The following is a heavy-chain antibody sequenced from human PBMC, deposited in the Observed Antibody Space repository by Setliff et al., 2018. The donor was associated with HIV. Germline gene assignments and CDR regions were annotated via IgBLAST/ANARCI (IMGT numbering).Heavy chain of an antibody. CDR1: GYNFTSNW. CDR2: IYPGDSDT. Sequence: GESLKISCKGSGYNFTSNWIGWVRQMPGKGLEWMGIIYPGDSDTRYSPSLQGQVTISADKSISTAYLQWSSLKASDTAMYYCARHITGISFFSYMDVWGTGTTVTVSS. V-gene: IGHV5-51*01. CDR3: ARHITGISFFSYMDV. D-gene: IGHD1-20*01. J-gene: IGHJ6*03.